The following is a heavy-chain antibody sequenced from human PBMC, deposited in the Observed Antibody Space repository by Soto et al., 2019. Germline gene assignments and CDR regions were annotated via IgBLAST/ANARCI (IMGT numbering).Heavy chain of an antibody. CDR1: GGSISSSSYY. Sequence: SETLSLTCTVSGGSISSSSYYWGWIRQPPGKGLEWIGSIYYSGSTYYNPSLKSRVTISVDTSKNQFSLKLSSVTAADTAVYYCARGKLGDYSNWGQGTLVTVSS. V-gene: IGHV4-39*01. CDR3: ARGKLGDYSN. D-gene: IGHD4-17*01. CDR2: IYYSGST. J-gene: IGHJ4*02.